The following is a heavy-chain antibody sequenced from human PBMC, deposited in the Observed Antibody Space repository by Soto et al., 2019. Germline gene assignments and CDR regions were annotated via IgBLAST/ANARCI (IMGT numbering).Heavy chain of an antibody. V-gene: IGHV4-31*03. CDR2: IYYSGST. CDR3: ARERHDFWSGLLDY. CDR1: GGSISSCGYY. Sequence: SETLSLTCTVSGGSISSCGYYWSWIRQHPVKGLEWIGYIYYSGSTYYNPSLKSRVTISVDTSKNQFSLKLSSVTAADTAVYYCARERHDFWSGLLDYWGQGTLVNVSS. D-gene: IGHD3-3*01. J-gene: IGHJ4*02.